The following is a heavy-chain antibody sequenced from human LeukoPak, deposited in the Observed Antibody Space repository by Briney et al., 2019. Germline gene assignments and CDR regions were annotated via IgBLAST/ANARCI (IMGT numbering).Heavy chain of an antibody. CDR1: GFNVSNNY. V-gene: IGHV3-53*01. J-gene: IGHJ4*02. CDR2: IYRGGST. Sequence: GESLRLSCAASGFNVSNNYMSWVRQAPGKGLEWVSVIYRGGSTYYADSVKGRFTMSRDNSKNTVYLQMDSLRAEDTALYYCARDRGAAAGNWGQGTLVTVSS. CDR3: ARDRGAAAGN. D-gene: IGHD6-13*01.